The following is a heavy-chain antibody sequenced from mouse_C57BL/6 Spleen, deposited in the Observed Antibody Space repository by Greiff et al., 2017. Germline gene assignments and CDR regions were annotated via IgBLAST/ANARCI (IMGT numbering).Heavy chain of an antibody. CDR2: INPRDGST. D-gene: IGHD1-1*01. V-gene: IGHV1-78*01. J-gene: IGHJ3*01. CDR3: AGAYGSSSAWFAY. Sequence: QVQLQQSDAELVKPGASVKISCKASGYTFTDYTIHWMKQRPEQGLEWIGYINPRDGSTKYNEKFKGKATLTADKSSSTAYMQLNSLTSEDSAVYFCAGAYGSSSAWFAYWGQGTLVTVSA. CDR1: GYTFTDYT.